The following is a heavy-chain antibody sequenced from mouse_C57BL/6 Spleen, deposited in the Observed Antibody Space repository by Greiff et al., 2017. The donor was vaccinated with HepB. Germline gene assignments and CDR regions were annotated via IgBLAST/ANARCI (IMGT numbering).Heavy chain of an antibody. V-gene: IGHV1-64*01. CDR3: ASCYYGSSYWYFDV. D-gene: IGHD1-1*01. CDR1: GYTFTSYW. J-gene: IGHJ1*03. CDR2: IHPNSGST. Sequence: QVQLQQSGAELVKPGASVKLSCKASGYTFTSYWMHWVKQRPGQGLEWIGMIHPNSGSTNYNEKFKSKATLTVDKSSSTAYMQLSSLTSEDSAVYYCASCYYGSSYWYFDVWGTGTTVTVSS.